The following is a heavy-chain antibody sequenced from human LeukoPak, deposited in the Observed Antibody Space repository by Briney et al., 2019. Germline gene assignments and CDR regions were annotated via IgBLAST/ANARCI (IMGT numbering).Heavy chain of an antibody. V-gene: IGHV4-34*01. CDR2: INHSGST. J-gene: IGHJ4*02. CDR3: ARHFSGYYDILTGYYKWRYFDY. D-gene: IGHD3-9*01. CDR1: GGSFSGYY. Sequence: SETLSLTCAVYGGSFSGYYWSWIRQPPGKGLEWIGEINHSGSTNYNPSLKSRVTISVDTSKNQFSLKLGSVTAADTAVYYCARHFSGYYDILTGYYKWRYFDYWGQGTLVTVSS.